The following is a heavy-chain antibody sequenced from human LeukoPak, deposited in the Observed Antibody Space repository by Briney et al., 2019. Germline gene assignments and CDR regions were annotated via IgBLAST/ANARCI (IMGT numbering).Heavy chain of an antibody. CDR1: GFTFDDYA. Sequence: GRSLRPSCAASGFTFDDYAMHWVRQAPGKGLEWVSGISYNSGSIRYADSVKGRFTISRDNAKNSLYLQMNSLRAEDTALYYCAKASSYDFWSGYYGNDYWGQGTLVTVSS. J-gene: IGHJ4*02. D-gene: IGHD3-3*01. CDR2: ISYNSGSI. V-gene: IGHV3-9*01. CDR3: AKASSYDFWSGYYGNDY.